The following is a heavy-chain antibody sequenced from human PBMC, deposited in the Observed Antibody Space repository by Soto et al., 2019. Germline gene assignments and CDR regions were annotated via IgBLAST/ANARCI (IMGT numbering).Heavy chain of an antibody. CDR3: AREAAAGGFDY. J-gene: IGHJ4*02. CDR1: GGSLTSYY. V-gene: IGHV4-59*01. Sequence: VQLQESGPGLVKPSETLSLTCTVSGGSLTSYYWSWMRQPPGKGLEWIGYIYYSGSTNYNPSLKSRVTISVDTSKNQFSLKLSSVTAADTAVYFCAREAAAGGFDYWGQGTLVTVSS. D-gene: IGHD6-13*01. CDR2: IYYSGST.